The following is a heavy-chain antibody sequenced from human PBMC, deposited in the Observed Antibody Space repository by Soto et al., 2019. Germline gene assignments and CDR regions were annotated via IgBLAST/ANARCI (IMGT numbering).Heavy chain of an antibody. J-gene: IGHJ4*02. CDR1: GFTFSDYY. Sequence: QVQLVESGGGLVKPGGSLRLSCAASGFTFSDYYMSWIHQAPGKGLEWVSYISSSSSYTNYADSVKGRFTISRDNAKNSLYLQMNSLRAEDTAVYYCARAGIWFGELTLYYFDYWGQGTLVTVSS. D-gene: IGHD3-10*01. V-gene: IGHV3-11*05. CDR2: ISSSSSYT. CDR3: ARAGIWFGELTLYYFDY.